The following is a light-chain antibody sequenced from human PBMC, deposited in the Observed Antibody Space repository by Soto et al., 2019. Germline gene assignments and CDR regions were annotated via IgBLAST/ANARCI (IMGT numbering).Light chain of an antibody. J-gene: IGLJ1*01. CDR2: DVN. CDR1: SSDVGGFNS. V-gene: IGLV2-11*01. CDR3: CSYAGSYSYA. Sequence: QSALTQPRSVSGSPGQSVTISCTGTSSDVGGFNSVSWYQQHPGKAPKLMFYDVNKRASGVPDRFSGSKSCSTPSLTISGLQAEDGADYYWCSYAGSYSYAFATGTRSPS.